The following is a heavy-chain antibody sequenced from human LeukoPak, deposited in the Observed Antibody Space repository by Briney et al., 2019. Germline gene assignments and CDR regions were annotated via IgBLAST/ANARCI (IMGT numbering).Heavy chain of an antibody. CDR3: ARDLTGGTIWGGGIDY. CDR2: IWYDGSNK. V-gene: IGHV3-33*01. D-gene: IGHD2-8*01. CDR1: GFTFSSYG. Sequence: GGSLRLSCAASGFTFSSYGMHWGRQAPGKGLEWVAVIWYDGSNKYYADSVKGRFTISRDNSKNTLYLQMNSLRAEDTAVYYCARDLTGGTIWGGGIDYWGQGTLVTVSS. J-gene: IGHJ4*02.